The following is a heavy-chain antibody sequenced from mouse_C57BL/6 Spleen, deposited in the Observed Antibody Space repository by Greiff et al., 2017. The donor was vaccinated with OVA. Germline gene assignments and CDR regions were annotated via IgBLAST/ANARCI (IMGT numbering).Heavy chain of an antibody. V-gene: IGHV1-81*01. CDR1: GYTFTSYG. CDR2: IYPRSGNT. CDR3: ARNYGSSYYFDY. D-gene: IGHD1-1*01. J-gene: IGHJ2*01. Sequence: QVQLQQSGAELARPGASVKLSCKASGYTFTSYGISWVKQRTGQGLEWIGEIYPRSGNTYYNEKLKGKATLTADKSSSTAYMELRSLTSEDSAVYFCARNYGSSYYFDYWGQGTTLTVSS.